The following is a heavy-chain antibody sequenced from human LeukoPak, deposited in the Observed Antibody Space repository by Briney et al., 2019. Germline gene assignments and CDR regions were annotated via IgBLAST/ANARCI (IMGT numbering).Heavy chain of an antibody. D-gene: IGHD1-26*01. CDR1: GYSISSGYY. CDR3: ARGGGLGAYYYYMDV. Sequence: SETLSLTCTVSGYSISSGYYWGWIRQPPGKGLEWIGNIYHSGSTYYNPSLKSRVTISVDTSKNQFSLKLSSVTAADTAVYYCARGGGLGAYYYYMDVWGKGTTVTISS. CDR2: IYHSGST. J-gene: IGHJ6*03. V-gene: IGHV4-38-2*02.